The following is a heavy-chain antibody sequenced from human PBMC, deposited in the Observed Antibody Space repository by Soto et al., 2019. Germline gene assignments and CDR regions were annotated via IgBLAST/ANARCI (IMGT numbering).Heavy chain of an antibody. CDR2: ISGSGGST. Sequence: GGSLRLSCAASGFTFSSYAMSWVRQAPGKGLEWVSAISGSGGSTYYADSVKGRFTISRDNSKNTLYLQMNSLRAEDTAVYYCAKDLGGYDRPLWFDYWGQGTLVTVSS. CDR3: AKDLGGYDRPLWFDY. V-gene: IGHV3-23*01. D-gene: IGHD5-12*01. J-gene: IGHJ4*02. CDR1: GFTFSSYA.